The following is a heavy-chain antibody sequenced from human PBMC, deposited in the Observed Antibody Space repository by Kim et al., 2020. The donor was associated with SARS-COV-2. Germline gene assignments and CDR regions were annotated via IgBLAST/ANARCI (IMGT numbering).Heavy chain of an antibody. CDR3: ARLPSGYDYYYGMDV. J-gene: IGHJ6*02. Sequence: SLKSRVTISVDTSKNQFALKLSSVTAADTAVYYCARLPSGYDYYYGMDVWGQGTTVTVSS. V-gene: IGHV4-4*09. D-gene: IGHD3-10*01.